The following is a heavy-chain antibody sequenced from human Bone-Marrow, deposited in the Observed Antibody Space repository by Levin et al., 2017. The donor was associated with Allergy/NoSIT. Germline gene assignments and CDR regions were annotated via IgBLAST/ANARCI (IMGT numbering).Heavy chain of an antibody. V-gene: IGHV3-74*03. Sequence: GESLKISCAASGFTFSRYWMHWVRQLPGKGPVWLSRIKGDGSKIQYAESVKGRFTISRDNADNTVYLQMNSLRVEDTAVYYCARINCDGECFGRDWYFDLWGRGTLVTVS. CDR3: ARINCDGECFGRDWYFDL. CDR1: GFTFSRYW. J-gene: IGHJ2*01. CDR2: IKGDGSKI. D-gene: IGHD2-21*01.